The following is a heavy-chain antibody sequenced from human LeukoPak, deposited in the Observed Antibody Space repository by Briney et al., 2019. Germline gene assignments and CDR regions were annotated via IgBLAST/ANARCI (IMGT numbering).Heavy chain of an antibody. CDR1: GGTFSSYT. D-gene: IGHD3-22*01. Sequence: SVKVSCKASGGTFSSYTISRVRQAPGQGLEWMGRIIPILGIANYAQKFQGRVTITADKSTSTAYMELSSLRSEDTAVYYCAREVYDSSGYYYDRCYGMDVWGQGTTVTVSS. CDR2: IIPILGIA. V-gene: IGHV1-69*04. CDR3: AREVYDSSGYYYDRCYGMDV. J-gene: IGHJ6*02.